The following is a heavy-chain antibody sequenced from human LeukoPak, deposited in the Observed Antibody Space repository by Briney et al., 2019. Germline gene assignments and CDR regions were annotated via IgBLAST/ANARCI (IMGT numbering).Heavy chain of an antibody. CDR2: IYTGGST. V-gene: IGHV4-61*02. Sequence: PSQTLSLTCTVSGGSISSGSYYWRWIRQPAGKGLEWIGRIYTGGSTNYNPSLKSRVTISVDTSKNQFSLKLSSVTAADTAVYYCAREAHSSSNNPPLTTNWFDPWGQGTLVTVSS. J-gene: IGHJ5*02. CDR1: GGSISSGSYY. CDR3: AREAHSSSNNPPLTTNWFDP. D-gene: IGHD6-13*01.